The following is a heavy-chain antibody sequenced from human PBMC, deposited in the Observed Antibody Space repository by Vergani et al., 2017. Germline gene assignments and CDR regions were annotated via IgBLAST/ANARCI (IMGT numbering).Heavy chain of an antibody. D-gene: IGHD2-2*01. Sequence: EVQLLESGGGLVQPGGSLRLSCAASGFTFSSYSMNWVRQAPGKGLEWDSSISSSSRYIYYADSVKGRLTISRDNAKNSLYLQMNSLRAEDTAVYYCAGDCSSTSCYVEDAFDIWGQGTMVTVSS. CDR3: AGDCSSTSCYVEDAFDI. CDR1: GFTFSSYS. CDR2: ISSSSRYI. V-gene: IGHV3-21*01. J-gene: IGHJ3*02.